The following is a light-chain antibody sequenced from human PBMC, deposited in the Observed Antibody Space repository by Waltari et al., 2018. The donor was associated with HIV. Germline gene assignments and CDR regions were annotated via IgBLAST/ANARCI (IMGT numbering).Light chain of an antibody. J-gene: IGKJ2*01. CDR1: QNVIGNC. V-gene: IGKV3-20*01. Sequence: DIVLTQSPGTLSLSPGESATLSCRASQNVIGNCLAWYQQNPGQGPRLLVYGASNRDTGIPDRFTGSGSGTDGTLTISRLEPEDFAVYYCQQYDSSVPGYTFGQGTKLEIK. CDR2: GAS. CDR3: QQYDSSVPGYT.